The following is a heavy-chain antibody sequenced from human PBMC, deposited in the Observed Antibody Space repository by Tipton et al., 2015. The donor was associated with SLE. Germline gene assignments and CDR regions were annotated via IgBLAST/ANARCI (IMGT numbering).Heavy chain of an antibody. J-gene: IGHJ4*02. V-gene: IGHV3-48*03. CDR3: ARMTVLDY. D-gene: IGHD4-17*01. CDR2: ISASASTI. CDR1: GFTFSTYE. Sequence: SLRLSCVASGFTFSTYELDWVRQAPGKGLEWVSYISASASTIYYADSVKGRFTISRDNVKNSLYLQMNSLRAEDTAVYYCARMTVLDYWGQGSLVTVSS.